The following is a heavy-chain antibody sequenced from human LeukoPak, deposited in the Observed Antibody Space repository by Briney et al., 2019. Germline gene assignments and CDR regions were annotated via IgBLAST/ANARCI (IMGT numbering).Heavy chain of an antibody. J-gene: IGHJ3*02. CDR3: ARDWIVITMIVAGAFDI. Sequence: ASVKVSCKASGYTFTSYGISWVRQAPGQGLEWMGWISAYNGNTNYAQKLQGRVTMTTDTSTSTAYMEPRSLRSDDTAVYYCARDWIVITMIVAGAFDIWGQGTMVTVSS. CDR2: ISAYNGNT. V-gene: IGHV1-18*01. D-gene: IGHD3-22*01. CDR1: GYTFTSYG.